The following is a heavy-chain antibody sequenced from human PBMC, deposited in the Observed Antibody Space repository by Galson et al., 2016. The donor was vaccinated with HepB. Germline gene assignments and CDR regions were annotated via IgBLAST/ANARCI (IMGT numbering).Heavy chain of an antibody. CDR3: ARDHAGTTRAFVY. D-gene: IGHD1-1*01. J-gene: IGHJ4*02. Sequence: SVKVPCKASGGTLDNYSVNWVRQAPGQGLEWMGGILPVLHTADYAPRFQGRVTITADRSTTTVYMEVSRLTSEDTAVYYCARDHAGTTRAFVYWGQGTLVTVSS. CDR1: GGTLDNYS. V-gene: IGHV1-69*06. CDR2: ILPVLHTA.